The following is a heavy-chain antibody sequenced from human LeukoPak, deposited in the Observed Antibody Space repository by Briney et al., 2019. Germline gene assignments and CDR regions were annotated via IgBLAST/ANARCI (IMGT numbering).Heavy chain of an antibody. V-gene: IGHV4-38-2*02. CDR2: IYYSGGT. J-gene: IGHJ5*02. Sequence: PSETLSLTCTVSGYSTTSGYYWGWIRQPPGKGLEWITSIYYSGGTYYNPSLKSRVTISVDTSKNQFSLKLTSLTAADTAVYYCARGLGRWWFDPWGQGTLVTVSS. CDR3: ARGLGRWWFDP. CDR1: GYSTTSGYY. D-gene: IGHD5-24*01.